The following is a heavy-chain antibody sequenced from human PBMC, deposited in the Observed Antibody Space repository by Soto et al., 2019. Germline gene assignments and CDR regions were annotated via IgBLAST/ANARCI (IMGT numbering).Heavy chain of an antibody. CDR3: ARDRCSSTSCYKGTYYYYGMDV. Sequence: SQTLSLTCAISGDSVSGNSAAWNWIRQSPSRGLEWLGRTYYRSKWYNDYAVSVKSRITINPDTSKNQFSLQLNSVTPEDTAVYYCARDRCSSTSCYKGTYYYYGMDVWGQGTTVTVSS. D-gene: IGHD2-2*02. V-gene: IGHV6-1*01. CDR1: GDSVSGNSAA. CDR2: TYYRSKWYN. J-gene: IGHJ6*02.